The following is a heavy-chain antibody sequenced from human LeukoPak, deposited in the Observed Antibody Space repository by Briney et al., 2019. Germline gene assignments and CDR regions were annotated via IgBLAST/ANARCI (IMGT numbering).Heavy chain of an antibody. V-gene: IGHV3-23*01. CDR3: AKDSLAVAGTNYYYYMDV. CDR1: GITFSSYG. J-gene: IGHJ6*03. CDR2: ISHTGGSP. D-gene: IGHD6-19*01. Sequence: GGSLRLSCAASGITFSSYGMSWVRQVPGKGLEWVSSISHTGGSPYYADSVKGRFTVSRDNSKNTLYLQMNSLRAEDTAVYYCAKDSLAVAGTNYYYYMDVWGKGTTVTISS.